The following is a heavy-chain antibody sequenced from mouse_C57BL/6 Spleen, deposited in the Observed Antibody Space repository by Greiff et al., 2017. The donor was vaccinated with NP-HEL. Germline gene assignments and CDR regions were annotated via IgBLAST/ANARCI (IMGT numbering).Heavy chain of an antibody. Sequence: QVQLQQPGAELVMPGASVKLSCKASGYTFTSYWMHWVKQRPGQGLEWIGEIDPSDSYTNYNQKFKGKATLTVDKSSSTAYMQLSSLTSEDSAVYDCARYGSSYDWYFGVWGTGTTVTVSS. D-gene: IGHD1-1*01. CDR1: GYTFTSYW. CDR2: IDPSDSYT. J-gene: IGHJ1*03. CDR3: ARYGSSYDWYFGV. V-gene: IGHV1-69*01.